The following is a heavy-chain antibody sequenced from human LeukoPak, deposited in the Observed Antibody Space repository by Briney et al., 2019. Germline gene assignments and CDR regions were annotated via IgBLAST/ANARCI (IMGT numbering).Heavy chain of an antibody. D-gene: IGHD3-22*01. J-gene: IGHJ5*02. Sequence: ASVKVSCKASGYTFTSYGISWVRQAPGRGLEWMGWISAYNGNTNYAQKLQGRVTMTTDTSTSTAYMELRSLRSDDTAVYYCARAGHYDSSEGFDPWGQGTLVTVSS. V-gene: IGHV1-18*01. CDR2: ISAYNGNT. CDR3: ARAGHYDSSEGFDP. CDR1: GYTFTSYG.